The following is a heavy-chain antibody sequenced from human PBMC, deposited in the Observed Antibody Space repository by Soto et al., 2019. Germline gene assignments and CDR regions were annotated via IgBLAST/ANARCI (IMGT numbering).Heavy chain of an antibody. D-gene: IGHD2-15*01. CDR3: AREGCSGGSCYFDH. V-gene: IGHV4-30-2*01. J-gene: IGHJ4*02. CDR1: GGSISSGGYS. CDR2: IYHSGST. Sequence: SETLSLTCAVSGGSISSGGYSWTWIRQPPGKGLEWIGCIYHSGSTGYNPSLKSRVTISGDRSKNQFSLRLTSVTAADTAVYYCAREGCSGGSCYFDHWGQGTLVTVSS.